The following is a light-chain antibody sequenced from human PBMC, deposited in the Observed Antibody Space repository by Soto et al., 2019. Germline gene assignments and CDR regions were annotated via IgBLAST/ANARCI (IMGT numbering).Light chain of an antibody. CDR1: SSDVGAYNY. Sequence: QSALTQPASVSGSPGQSITTSCTGTSSDVGAYNYVSWYQQHPGKAPKLIIYEVSNRPSGVSNRFSGSKSGNTASLTISGLQAEDEADYYCSSYTSIVTLVFGGGTKLTVL. CDR3: SSYTSIVTLV. V-gene: IGLV2-14*01. CDR2: EVS. J-gene: IGLJ2*01.